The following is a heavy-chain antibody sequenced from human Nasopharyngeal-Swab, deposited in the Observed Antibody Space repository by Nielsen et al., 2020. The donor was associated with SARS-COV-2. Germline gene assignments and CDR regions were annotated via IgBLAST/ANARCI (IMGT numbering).Heavy chain of an antibody. CDR2: ISSSSTYI. D-gene: IGHD3-10*01. J-gene: IGHJ3*02. CDR3: ARVLLRALGKFGEGYAFDI. Sequence: GGSLRLSCAASGFTFSSHSMNWVRQAPGKGLEWVSSISSSSTYIYYADSVKGRFTISRDNAKNSLYLQMNGLRVEDTAVYYCARVLLRALGKFGEGYAFDIWGQGTMVTVSS. V-gene: IGHV3-21*01. CDR1: GFTFSSHS.